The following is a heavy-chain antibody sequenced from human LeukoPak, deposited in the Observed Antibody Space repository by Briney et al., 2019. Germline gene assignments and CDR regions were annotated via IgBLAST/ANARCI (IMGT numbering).Heavy chain of an antibody. CDR2: VTESGDRS. Sequence: GGSLRLSCAASGFTFSNYAMSWVRQAPGKGLEWVSFVTESGDRSLYAESVQGCFTISRDNFKNTLSLQMNSLRAEDTAVYYCTRDPTRRHDYWGQGTLVTVSS. V-gene: IGHV3-23*01. J-gene: IGHJ4*02. CDR3: TRDPTRRHDY. CDR1: GFTFSNYA. D-gene: IGHD1-26*01.